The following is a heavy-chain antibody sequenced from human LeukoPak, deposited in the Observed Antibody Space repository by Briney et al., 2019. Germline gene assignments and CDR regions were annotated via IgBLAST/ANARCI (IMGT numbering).Heavy chain of an antibody. J-gene: IGHJ4*02. CDR1: GYSFSTYW. CDR3: ARHEGSGSYYSY. Sequence: GESLKISCKGSGYSFSTYWIAWVRQMPGRGLEWMGIVSPDDSDIRYSPSFQGHVTISADKSISTAYLQWSSLQASDTAMYYCARHEGSGSYYSYWGQGTLVTVSS. D-gene: IGHD1-26*01. CDR2: VSPDDSDI. V-gene: IGHV5-51*01.